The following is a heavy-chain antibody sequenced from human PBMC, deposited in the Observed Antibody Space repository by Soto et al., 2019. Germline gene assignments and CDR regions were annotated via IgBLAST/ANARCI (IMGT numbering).Heavy chain of an antibody. V-gene: IGHV3-7*01. CDR3: ARANYYARDY. CDR2: IKHDGSEK. Sequence: EVQLVESGGDLVQPGGSLRLSCAASGFTFSSYWMSWVRQAPGKGLEWVANIKHDGSEKFYVDSVKGRFTISRDNAKNSLYLQMDSLRAEDTAVYYCARANYYARDYWGQGTLVTVSS. CDR1: GFTFSSYW. D-gene: IGHD2-2*01. J-gene: IGHJ4*02.